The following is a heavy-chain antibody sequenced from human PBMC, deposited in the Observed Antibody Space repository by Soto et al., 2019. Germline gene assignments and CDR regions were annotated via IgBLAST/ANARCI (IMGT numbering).Heavy chain of an antibody. V-gene: IGHV6-1*01. CDR1: GDSVSSNSAA. Sequence: SQTLSLTCAISGDSVSSNSAAWNWIRQSPSRGLEWLGRTYYRSKWYNDYAVSVKSRITINPDTSKNQFFLQLNSVTPEDTAVYYCARSAAHGPIPTPMKSNWFDPWGQGTLVTVSS. CDR3: ARSAAHGPIPTPMKSNWFDP. CDR2: TYYRSKWYN. J-gene: IGHJ5*02. D-gene: IGHD2-15*01.